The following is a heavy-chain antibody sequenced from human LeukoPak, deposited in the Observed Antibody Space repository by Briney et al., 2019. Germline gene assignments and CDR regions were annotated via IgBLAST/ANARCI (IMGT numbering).Heavy chain of an antibody. Sequence: PGGSLRLSCAASGFIFSNYSMTWVRQAPGKGLEWVAHIRQDGSERHYVDSVKDRFTISRDNAKNSLDLQMDSLRAEDTAVYYCARDWGSTGYDLYDSWGQGTLVTVSS. CDR3: ARDWGSTGYDLYDS. D-gene: IGHD5-12*01. CDR1: GFIFSNYS. J-gene: IGHJ4*02. V-gene: IGHV3-7*01. CDR2: IRQDGSER.